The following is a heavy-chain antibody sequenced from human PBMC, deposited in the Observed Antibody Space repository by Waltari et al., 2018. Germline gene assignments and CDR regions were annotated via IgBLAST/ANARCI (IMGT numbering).Heavy chain of an antibody. CDR2: ISGSGGST. J-gene: IGHJ4*02. CDR3: AKEGPVVVVLYYFDY. CDR1: GFTFSSYA. Sequence: EVQLLESGGGLVQPGGSLRLSCAASGFTFSSYAMSWVRQAPGKGLGWFPVISGSGGSTYYADSVKGRFTISRDNSKNTLYLQMNSLRAEDTAVYYCAKEGPVVVVLYYFDYWGQGTLVTVSS. V-gene: IGHV3-23*01. D-gene: IGHD2-2*01.